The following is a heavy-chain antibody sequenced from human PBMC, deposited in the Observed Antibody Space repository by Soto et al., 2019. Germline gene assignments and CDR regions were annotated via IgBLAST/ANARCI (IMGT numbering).Heavy chain of an antibody. Sequence: SVKVSCKASGGTFSSYAISWVRQAPGQGLEWRGGIIPIFGTANYAQKFQGRVTITADESTSTAYMELSSLRSEDTAVYYCARSDGGVVAATGTYYYYYGMEVWGQGTPVTVSS. V-gene: IGHV1-69*13. CDR1: GGTFSSYA. D-gene: IGHD2-15*01. CDR3: ARSDGGVVAATGTYYYYYGMEV. CDR2: IIPIFGTA. J-gene: IGHJ6*02.